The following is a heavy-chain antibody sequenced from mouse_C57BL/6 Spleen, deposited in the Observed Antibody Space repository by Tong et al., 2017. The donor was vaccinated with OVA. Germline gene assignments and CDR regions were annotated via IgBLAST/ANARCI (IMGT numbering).Heavy chain of an antibody. V-gene: IGHV1-82*01. D-gene: IGHD2-3*01. J-gene: IGHJ1*03. CDR3: ARSHDGYPYWYFDV. CDR2: IDPSDSYT. Sequence: VQLQESGPELVKPGASVKISCKASGYAFSSSWMNWVKQRPGQGLEWIGEIDPSDSYTNYNGKFKGKATLTAEKSSSTAYMQLSSLTSEDSAVYFCARSHDGYPYWYFDVWGTGTTVTVSS. CDR1: GYAFSSSW.